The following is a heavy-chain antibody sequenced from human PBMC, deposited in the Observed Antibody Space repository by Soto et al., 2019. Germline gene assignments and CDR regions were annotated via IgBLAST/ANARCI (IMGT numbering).Heavy chain of an antibody. CDR3: AVDLGDCISTSCSNWFDP. CDR2: MNPNSGNT. V-gene: IGHV1-8*01. Sequence: ASVKVSCKASGYTFTSYDINWVRQATGQGLEWMGWMNPNSGNTGYAQKFQGRVTMTRNTSISTAYMELSSLRSEDTAAYYCAVDLGDCISTSCSNWFDPWGQGTLVNVS. J-gene: IGHJ5*02. CDR1: GYTFTSYD. D-gene: IGHD2-2*01.